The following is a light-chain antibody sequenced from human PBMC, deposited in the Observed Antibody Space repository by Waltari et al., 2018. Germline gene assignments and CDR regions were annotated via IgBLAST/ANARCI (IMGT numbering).Light chain of an antibody. CDR1: SSDVGVYNY. CDR3: SSYTSSNTVV. Sequence: HSALTQPASVSGSPGQSITIPCSGSSSDVGVYNYVSWYLQYPGQAPKLIIYDVSQRPSEISDRFSGSKSGSTASLTISGLQAEDEADYYCSSYTSSNTVVFGGGTKVTVL. V-gene: IGLV2-14*03. CDR2: DVS. J-gene: IGLJ2*01.